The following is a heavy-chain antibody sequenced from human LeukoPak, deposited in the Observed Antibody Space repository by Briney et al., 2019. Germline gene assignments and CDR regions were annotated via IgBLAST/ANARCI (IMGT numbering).Heavy chain of an antibody. D-gene: IGHD1-26*01. V-gene: IGHV3-11*04. CDR1: TSGDYY. CDR3: ARVRGSYSVDY. Sequence: TSGDYYWSWIRQAPGKGLEWVSYISNTGSTTQYADSVKGRFTIARDNAKNSLHLQMNSLRAEDTAVYYCARVRGSYSVDYWGQGTLVTVSS. CDR2: ISNTGSTT. J-gene: IGHJ4*02.